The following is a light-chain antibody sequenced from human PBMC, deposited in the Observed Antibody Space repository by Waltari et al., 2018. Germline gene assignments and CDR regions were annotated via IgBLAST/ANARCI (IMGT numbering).Light chain of an antibody. CDR3: CSYAGSSTFV. CDR1: SSDVGSYNL. V-gene: IGLV2-23*02. Sequence: QSALTQPASVSGSPGQSITIPCTGTSSDVGSYNLVSWYQQRPGKAPKLMIYEVSKRPSGVSNRFSGSKSGNTASLTISGLQAEDEADYYCCSYAGSSTFVFGGGTKLTVL. CDR2: EVS. J-gene: IGLJ2*01.